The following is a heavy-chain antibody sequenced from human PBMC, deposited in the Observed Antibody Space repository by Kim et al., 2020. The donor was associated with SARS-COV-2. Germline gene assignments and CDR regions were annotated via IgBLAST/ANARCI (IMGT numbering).Heavy chain of an antibody. V-gene: IGHV3-66*02. J-gene: IGHJ6*02. CDR2: IYSGGST. Sequence: GGSLRLSCAASGFTVSSNYMSWVRQAPGKGLEWVSVIYSGGSTYYADSVKGRFTISRDNSKNTLYLQMNSLRAEDTAVYYFARDRGIAAAEYYYYGMDVWGQGTTVTVSS. CDR1: GFTVSSNY. D-gene: IGHD6-13*01. CDR3: ARDRGIAAAEYYYYGMDV.